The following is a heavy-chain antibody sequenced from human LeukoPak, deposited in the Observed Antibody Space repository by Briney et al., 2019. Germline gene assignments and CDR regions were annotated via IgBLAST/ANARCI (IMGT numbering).Heavy chain of an antibody. Sequence: PSETLSLTCAVYGGSISSYYWSWIRQPPGKGLEWIGYIYYSGSTNYNPSLKSRVTISVDTSKNQFSLKLSSVTAADTAVYYCARRYGFDLWGRGTLVTVSS. CDR2: IYYSGST. V-gene: IGHV4-59*08. CDR1: GGSISSYY. CDR3: ARRYGFDL. D-gene: IGHD5-18*01. J-gene: IGHJ2*01.